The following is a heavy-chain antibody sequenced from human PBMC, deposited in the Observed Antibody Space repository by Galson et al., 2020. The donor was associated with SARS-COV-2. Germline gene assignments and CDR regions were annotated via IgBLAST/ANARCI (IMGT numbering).Heavy chain of an antibody. J-gene: IGHJ5*02. CDR2: IYWDDDK. V-gene: IGHV2-5*02. CDR1: GLSLSTSGVG. CDR3: AHNGGKLAAAGTWWFDP. Sequence: SGPTLVKPTQTLTLTCTFSGLSLSTSGVGVGWIRQPPGKALEWLALIYWDDDKRYSPSLKSRLTITKDTSKNQVVLTMTNMDPVDTATYYCAHNGGKLAAAGTWWFDPWGQGTLVTVSS. D-gene: IGHD6-13*01.